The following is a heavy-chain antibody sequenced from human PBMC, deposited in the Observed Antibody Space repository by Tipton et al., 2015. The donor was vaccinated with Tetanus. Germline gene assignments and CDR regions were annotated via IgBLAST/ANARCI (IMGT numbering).Heavy chain of an antibody. Sequence: GSLRLSCAASGFTFSSYWMSWVRQAPGKGLEWVANIKQDGSEKYYVDSVKGRFTISRDNAKNSLYLQMNSLRAEDTAVYYCARDTKQWLVRAYYGMDVWGQGTTVTVSS. V-gene: IGHV3-7*01. CDR1: GFTFSSYW. J-gene: IGHJ6*02. CDR3: ARDTKQWLVRAYYGMDV. D-gene: IGHD6-19*01. CDR2: IKQDGSEK.